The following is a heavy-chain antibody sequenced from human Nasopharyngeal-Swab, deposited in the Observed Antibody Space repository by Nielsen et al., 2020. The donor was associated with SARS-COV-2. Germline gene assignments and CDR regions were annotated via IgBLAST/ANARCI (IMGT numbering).Heavy chain of an antibody. CDR2: ISYDGSNK. CDR3: AKDSDYHGSGSPFY. J-gene: IGHJ4*02. CDR1: GFTFSSYG. V-gene: IGHV3-30*18. Sequence: GGSLRLSCAASGFTFSSYGMHWVRQAPGKGLEWVAVISYDGSNKYYADSVKGRFTISRDNSKNTLYLQMNSLRAEDTAVYYCAKDSDYHGSGSPFYWGQGTLVTVSS. D-gene: IGHD3-10*01.